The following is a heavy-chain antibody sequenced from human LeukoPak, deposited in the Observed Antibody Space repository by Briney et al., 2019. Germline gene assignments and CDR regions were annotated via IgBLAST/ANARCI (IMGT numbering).Heavy chain of an antibody. CDR3: ARDLGGYSYGSHFDY. Sequence: GGSLRLSCAASAFTFSSYAMNWVRQAPGKGLEWVSSITTSSSYIYYADSVKGRFTISRDNARNSLYLHMNSLRAEDTAVYYCARDLGGYSYGSHFDYWGQGTLVTVSS. D-gene: IGHD5-18*01. V-gene: IGHV3-21*01. J-gene: IGHJ4*02. CDR1: AFTFSSYA. CDR2: ITTSSSYI.